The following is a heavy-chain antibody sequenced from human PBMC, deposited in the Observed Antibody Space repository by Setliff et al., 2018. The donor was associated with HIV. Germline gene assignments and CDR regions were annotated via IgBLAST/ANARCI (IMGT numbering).Heavy chain of an antibody. CDR2: INHRRNA. V-gene: IGHV4-34*01. CDR1: GESFSGYY. D-gene: IGHD6-13*01. Sequence: SETLSLTCAVYGESFSGYYWSWIRQPPGKGLEWIGQINHRRNANYKASLQSRVTISVDTSKNQFSLKLSAVTAADTAMYYCASLRRSNVFPWFAPWGQGTLVTVSS. CDR3: ASLRRSNVFPWFAP. J-gene: IGHJ5*02.